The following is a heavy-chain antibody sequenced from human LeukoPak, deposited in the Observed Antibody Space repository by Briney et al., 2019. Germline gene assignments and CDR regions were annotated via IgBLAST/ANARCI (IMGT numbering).Heavy chain of an antibody. CDR3: ACGEEYIGGIFDY. CDR2: IYYSGST. D-gene: IGHD6-6*01. V-gene: IGHV4-59*01. CDR1: GASISTYY. J-gene: IGHJ4*02. Sequence: SETLSLTCTVSGASISTYYWSWIRQPPGKGLEWIGYIYYSGSTYYNPSLKSRVTISVDTSKNQFSLKLTSVTAADTAMYYCACGEEYIGGIFDYWGQGTLVTVSS.